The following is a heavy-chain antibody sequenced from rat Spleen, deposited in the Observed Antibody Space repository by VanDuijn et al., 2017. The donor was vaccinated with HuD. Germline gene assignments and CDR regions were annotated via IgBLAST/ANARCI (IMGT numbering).Heavy chain of an antibody. CDR3: ARRHYGYTDYFDY. Sequence: EVRLVESDGGLVQPGGSLKLSCAASGFAFSDYGVAWVRQAPTKGLEWVATISYGDSSGHSSTYYRDSVKGRFTISRDNAKSTLSLQMDSLRSEDTATYYCARRHYGYTDYFDYWGQGVMVTVSS. D-gene: IGHD1-9*01. CDR1: GFAFSDYG. J-gene: IGHJ2*01. CDR2: ISYGDSSGHSST. V-gene: IGHV5-29*01.